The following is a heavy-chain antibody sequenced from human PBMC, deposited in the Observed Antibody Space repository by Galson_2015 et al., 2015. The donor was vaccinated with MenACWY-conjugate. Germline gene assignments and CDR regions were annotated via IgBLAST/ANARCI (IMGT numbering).Heavy chain of an antibody. D-gene: IGHD3/OR15-3a*01. CDR1: GYSFTTYW. J-gene: IGHJ4*02. Sequence: QSGAEVKKPGESLKISCKASGYSFTTYWIGWVRQTSGKGLEWMGIIYPGDSDTRYSPSFQSQVTISADKSSSTIYVQWSSLKAPDSAIYYCARPGHVGLVRRVPDPSFEYWGQGTLITVSS. CDR2: IYPGDSDT. V-gene: IGHV5-51*01. CDR3: ARPGHVGLVRRVPDPSFEY.